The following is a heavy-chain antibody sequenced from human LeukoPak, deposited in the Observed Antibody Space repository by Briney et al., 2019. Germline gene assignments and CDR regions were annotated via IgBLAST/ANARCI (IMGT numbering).Heavy chain of an antibody. D-gene: IGHD3-22*01. V-gene: IGHV3-9*01. Sequence: GRSLRLSCAASGFTFDDYAMHWVRQAPGKGLEWVSGISWNSGSIGYADSVKGRFTISRDNAKNSLYLQMNSLRAEDTALYYCAKEQNYYDNSGYYYYYYGMDVWGQGTTVTVSS. CDR1: GFTFDDYA. CDR2: ISWNSGSI. J-gene: IGHJ6*02. CDR3: AKEQNYYDNSGYYYYYYGMDV.